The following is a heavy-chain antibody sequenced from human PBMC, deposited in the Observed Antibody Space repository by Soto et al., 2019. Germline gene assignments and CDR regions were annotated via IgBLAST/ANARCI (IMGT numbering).Heavy chain of an antibody. CDR2: ISGSGGST. J-gene: IGHJ5*02. D-gene: IGHD3-16*02. CDR1: GFTFSSYA. V-gene: IGHV3-23*01. Sequence: GGSLRLSCAASGFTFSSYAMHWVRQASGKGLEWVSAISGSGGSTYYADSVKGRFTISRDNSKNTLYLQMNSLRAEDTAVYYCAKDETGIVSLFDPWGQGTLVTVSS. CDR3: AKDETGIVSLFDP.